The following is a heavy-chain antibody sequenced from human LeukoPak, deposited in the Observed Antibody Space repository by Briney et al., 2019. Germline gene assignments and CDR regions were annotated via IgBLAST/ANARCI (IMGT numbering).Heavy chain of an antibody. J-gene: IGHJ6*03. D-gene: IGHD3-22*01. CDR3: ARDRDEKDSSGWAPVYYYMDV. V-gene: IGHV3-11*01. CDR1: GFTFSDYY. CDR2: ISSSGSTI. Sequence: PGGSLRLSCAASGFTFSDYYMSWIRQARGKGLEGVSYISSSGSTIYYADSVKGRFTISRDNAKNSLYLQMNSLRAEDTAVYYCARDRDEKDSSGWAPVYYYMDVWGKGTTVTISS.